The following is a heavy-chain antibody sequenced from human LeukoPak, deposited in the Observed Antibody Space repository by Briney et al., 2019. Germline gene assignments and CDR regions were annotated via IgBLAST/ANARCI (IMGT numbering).Heavy chain of an antibody. CDR3: AREALSMVRGVIPDRDYDYYMDF. Sequence: ASVKVSCKASGYTFTGYDINWVRQAPGQGLEWMGWMNPNSGNTGYAQKFQGRVTMTRDTSISTAYMELSSLRSEDTGVYYCAREALSMVRGVIPDRDYDYYMDFWGKGTTVTVSS. V-gene: IGHV1-8*02. D-gene: IGHD3-10*01. CDR1: GYTFTGYD. CDR2: MNPNSGNT. J-gene: IGHJ6*03.